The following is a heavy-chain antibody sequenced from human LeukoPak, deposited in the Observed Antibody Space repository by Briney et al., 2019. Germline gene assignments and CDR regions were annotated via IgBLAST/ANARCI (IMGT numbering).Heavy chain of an antibody. Sequence: GGSLRLSCAASGLTFSSYAMSWVRQAPGKGLEWVSTINGGGVNTHYADSVGGRFTISRDNSKNTLFLQMNSLRDEDTAVHYCAKDLYSNYGPADYWGQGNLVTVSS. J-gene: IGHJ4*02. CDR2: INGGGVNT. V-gene: IGHV3-23*01. D-gene: IGHD4-11*01. CDR3: AKDLYSNYGPADY. CDR1: GLTFSSYA.